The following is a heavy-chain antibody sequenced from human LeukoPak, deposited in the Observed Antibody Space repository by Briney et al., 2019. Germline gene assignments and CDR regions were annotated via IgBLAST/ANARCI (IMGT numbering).Heavy chain of an antibody. D-gene: IGHD3-10*01. Sequence: SETLSLTCTVSGGSISSGDYYSSWIRQPPGKGLEWIGYIYYSGSTYYNPSLKSRVTISVDTSKNQFSLKLSSVTAADTAVYYCARGGGDMVRGVTFDPWGQGTLVTVSS. CDR1: GGSISSGDYY. CDR3: ARGGGDMVRGVTFDP. J-gene: IGHJ5*02. CDR2: IYYSGST. V-gene: IGHV4-30-4*08.